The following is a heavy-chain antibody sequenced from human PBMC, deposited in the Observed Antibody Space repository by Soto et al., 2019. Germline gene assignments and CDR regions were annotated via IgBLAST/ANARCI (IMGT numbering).Heavy chain of an antibody. J-gene: IGHJ5*02. D-gene: IGHD3-22*01. V-gene: IGHV3-30*18. Sequence: PGGSLRLSCAASGFTFSSYGMHWVRQAPGKGLEWVAVISYDGSNKYCADSVKGRFTISRDNSKNTLYLQMNSLRAEDTAVYYCAKDPIYDSSGYYLGWFDPWGQGTLVTVSS. CDR2: ISYDGSNK. CDR3: AKDPIYDSSGYYLGWFDP. CDR1: GFTFSSYG.